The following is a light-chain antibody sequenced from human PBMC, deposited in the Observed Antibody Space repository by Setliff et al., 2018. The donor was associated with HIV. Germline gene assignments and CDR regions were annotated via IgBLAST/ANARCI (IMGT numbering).Light chain of an antibody. Sequence: QSVLAQPPSASGTPGQRVTISCSGGSSNIGSNTVNWYQQLPGTAPKLLIYSNNQRPSGVPDRFSGSKSGTSASLAISGLQSDDESDYYCAAWDDRLNGYVFGTGTKVTV. CDR1: SSNIGSNT. J-gene: IGLJ1*01. CDR2: SNN. CDR3: AAWDDRLNGYV. V-gene: IGLV1-44*01.